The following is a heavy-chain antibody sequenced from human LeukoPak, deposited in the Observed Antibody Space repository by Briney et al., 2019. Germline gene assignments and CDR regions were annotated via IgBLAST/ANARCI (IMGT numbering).Heavy chain of an antibody. J-gene: IGHJ5*02. V-gene: IGHV1-8*01. D-gene: IGHD3-10*01. CDR2: MNPNSGNT. Sequence: ASVKVSCKASGYTFTSYDINWVRQATGQGLEWMGWMNPNSGNTGYAQKFQGRVTMTRNTSISTAYMELSSLRSEDTVVYYCARGLRAHAAGFRGVVGNWFDPWGQGTPVTVSS. CDR1: GYTFTSYD. CDR3: ARGLRAHAAGFRGVVGNWFDP.